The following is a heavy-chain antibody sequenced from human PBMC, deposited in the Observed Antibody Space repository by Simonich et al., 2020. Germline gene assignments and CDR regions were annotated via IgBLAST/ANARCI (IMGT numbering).Heavy chain of an antibody. CDR2: IYHSGST. J-gene: IGHJ4*02. V-gene: IGHV4-38-2*02. CDR1: GYSISSGYY. CDR3: ARDYYGGNYYFDY. Sequence: QVQLQESGPGLVKPSETLSLTCAVSGYSISSGYYWGWIRQPPGKGLEWIGSIYHSGSTYYNPSLKSRVPISEDTSKNQFSLKLSSVTAADTAVYYCARDYYGGNYYFDYWGQGTLVTVSS. D-gene: IGHD2-21*02.